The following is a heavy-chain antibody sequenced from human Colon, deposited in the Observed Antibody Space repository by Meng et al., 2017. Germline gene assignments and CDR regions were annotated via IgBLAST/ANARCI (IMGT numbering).Heavy chain of an antibody. D-gene: IGHD6-19*01. CDR3: AASSGWYRIDS. J-gene: IGHJ4*02. V-gene: IGHV4-4*02. CDR1: GVSVTSGQF. Sequence: VPLPQSGPGLVKPSVALSLPCGVSGVSVTSGQFWTWVRQPPGKGLEWIGEFHYTGPINYKPSLMSRVTISVDASRNQFSLRLTSVTAADTAVYYCAASSGWYRIDSWGQGTLVTVSS. CDR2: FHYTGPI.